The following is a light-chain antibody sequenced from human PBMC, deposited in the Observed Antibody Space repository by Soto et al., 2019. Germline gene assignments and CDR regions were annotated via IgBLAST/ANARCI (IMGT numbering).Light chain of an antibody. J-gene: IGLJ1*01. Sequence: QSAQTQPPSASGSPGQSVTISCTGTSSDVGGYDSVSWYQQHPGKAPKLMIYEVSKRPSGVPDRFSGSKSGNTASLTVSGLQAEDEADYYCSSYAGSNNPYVFGTGTKLTVL. CDR1: SSDVGGYDS. CDR3: SSYAGSNNPYV. V-gene: IGLV2-8*01. CDR2: EVS.